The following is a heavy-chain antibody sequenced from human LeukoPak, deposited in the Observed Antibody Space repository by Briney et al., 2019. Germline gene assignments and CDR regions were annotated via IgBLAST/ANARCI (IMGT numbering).Heavy chain of an antibody. J-gene: IGHJ3*02. Sequence: GGSLRLSCEASGFPFNTYFMHWVRQAPGKGLEWVAVISNGGSNKYYVDSVKGRFTISRDNSKNTLYLQMNSLRAEDTAVYYCAKRTVTHDAFDIWGQGTMVTVSS. CDR2: ISNGGSNK. D-gene: IGHD4-17*01. V-gene: IGHV3-30*18. CDR1: GFPFNTYF. CDR3: AKRTVTHDAFDI.